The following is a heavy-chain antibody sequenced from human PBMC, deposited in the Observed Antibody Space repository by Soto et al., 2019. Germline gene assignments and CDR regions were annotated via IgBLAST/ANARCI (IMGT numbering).Heavy chain of an antibody. D-gene: IGHD4-17*01. CDR2: ISAHNGNT. Sequence: QVQLVQSGAEVKKPGAAVKVSCKATGYTFTSYGISWVRQAPGQGREWMGWISAHNGNTNSTQRFQGRATMTTDTATNTTYMELRSLRLDDTAVYFCARDGRDYPPYFDYWGQGTLVTVSS. CDR1: GYTFTSYG. CDR3: ARDGRDYPPYFDY. V-gene: IGHV1-18*01. J-gene: IGHJ4*02.